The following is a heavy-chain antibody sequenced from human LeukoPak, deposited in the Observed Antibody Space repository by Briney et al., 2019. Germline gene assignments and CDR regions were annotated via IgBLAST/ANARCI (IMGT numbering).Heavy chain of an antibody. Sequence: GGSLRLSCAASGFTFSSYAMSWVRQAPGKGLEWVSGISGSGRSTYYADSVKGRFTISRDNSKNTLYLQMNSLRAEDTAVYYCAKDDGVGPTTLNGGYDYWGQGTLVTVSS. D-gene: IGHD1-26*01. J-gene: IGHJ4*02. CDR2: ISGSGRST. CDR1: GFTFSSYA. CDR3: AKDDGVGPTTLNGGYDY. V-gene: IGHV3-23*01.